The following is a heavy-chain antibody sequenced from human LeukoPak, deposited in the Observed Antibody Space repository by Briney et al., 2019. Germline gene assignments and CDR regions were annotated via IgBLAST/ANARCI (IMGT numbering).Heavy chain of an antibody. Sequence: PGRSLRLSCAASGFSFSRYGMHWVRQAPGKGLEWVAVVSFEGSNRYYADSVKGRFTISRDNSKNTLSLQMNSLRAEDTAVYYCAKDRDYDSSGAFDYWGQGTLVTVSS. J-gene: IGHJ4*02. CDR1: GFSFSRYG. V-gene: IGHV3-30*18. CDR2: VSFEGSNR. D-gene: IGHD3-22*01. CDR3: AKDRDYDSSGAFDY.